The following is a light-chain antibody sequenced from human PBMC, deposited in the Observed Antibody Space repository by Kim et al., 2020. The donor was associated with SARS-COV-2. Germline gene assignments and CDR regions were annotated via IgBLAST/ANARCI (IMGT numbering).Light chain of an antibody. V-gene: IGLV2-11*03. CDR2: DVS. CDR3: CSFAGSYTV. CDR1: NNDVGGYNY. J-gene: IGLJ2*01. Sequence: PVQSVTIPCTETNNDVGGYNYVSWYQQHPGKAPKLMIYDVSNRPSGVPDRFSGSKSGNTASLTISGLQPEDEADYYCCSFAGSYTVFGGGTQLTVL.